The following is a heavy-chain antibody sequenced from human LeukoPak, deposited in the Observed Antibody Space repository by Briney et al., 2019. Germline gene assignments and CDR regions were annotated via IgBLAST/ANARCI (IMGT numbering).Heavy chain of an antibody. CDR2: IDHSGST. J-gene: IGHJ4*02. V-gene: IGHV4-34*01. Sequence: AETLSLTCAVYGGSFSGYYWSWIRPPPGKGLEWVGEIDHSGSTNYNSSFESRVAISVDTSKNQFSLKLSSVTAADTAVYYCARCPPPYQSQKQQLVPPPSFFDYWGQGTLVTVSS. D-gene: IGHD6-13*01. CDR3: ARCPPPYQSQKQQLVPPPSFFDY. CDR1: GGSFSGYY.